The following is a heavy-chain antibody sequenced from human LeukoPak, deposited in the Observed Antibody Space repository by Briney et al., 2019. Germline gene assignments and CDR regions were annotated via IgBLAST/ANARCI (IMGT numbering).Heavy chain of an antibody. CDR1: GGSISSYY. CDR2: IYYSGST. V-gene: IGHV4-59*08. D-gene: IGHD4-17*01. Sequence: KPSETLSLTCTVSGGSISSYYWSWIRQPPGKGLEWIGYIYYSGSTNYNPSLKSRVTISVDTSKNQFSLKLSSVTAADTAVYYCARPSDYQDAFDIWGQGTMVTVSS. CDR3: ARPSDYQDAFDI. J-gene: IGHJ3*02.